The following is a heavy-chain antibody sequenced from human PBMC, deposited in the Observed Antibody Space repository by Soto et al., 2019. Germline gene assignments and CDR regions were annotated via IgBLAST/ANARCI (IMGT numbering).Heavy chain of an antibody. CDR3: ARVGPAAAGTYFDY. Sequence: EVQLVESGGGLIQPGGSLRLSCAASGFTVSSNYMSWVRQAPGKGLEWVSVIYSGGSTYYADSVKGRFTISRDNSKNTLYLQMNSLRAEDTAVYYCARVGPAAAGTYFDYWGQGTLVTVSS. J-gene: IGHJ4*02. CDR2: IYSGGST. V-gene: IGHV3-53*01. CDR1: GFTVSSNY. D-gene: IGHD6-13*01.